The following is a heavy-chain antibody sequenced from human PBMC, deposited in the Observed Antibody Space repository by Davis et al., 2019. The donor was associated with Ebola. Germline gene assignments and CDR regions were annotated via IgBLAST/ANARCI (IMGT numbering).Heavy chain of an antibody. J-gene: IGHJ6*02. D-gene: IGHD3-16*01. CDR2: VDHSGNT. V-gene: IGHV4-34*01. CDR3: ARVESGGGGPNYYYGMDV. Sequence: GSLRLSCAVYGETFIDYYWTWIRQTPGRGLEWIGEVDHSGNTNYNPSLKSRVTISVDTSKNQFSLKLSSVTAADTAVYYCARVESGGGGPNYYYGMDVWGQGTTVTVSS. CDR1: GETFIDYY.